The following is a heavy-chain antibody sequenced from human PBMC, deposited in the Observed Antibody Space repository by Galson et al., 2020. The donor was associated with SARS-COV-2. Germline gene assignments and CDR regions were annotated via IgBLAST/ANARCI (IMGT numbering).Heavy chain of an antibody. CDR3: ASFENWLLSY. D-gene: IGHD3-9*01. CDR1: GITFSLYA. V-gene: IGHV3-30*04. J-gene: IGHJ4*02. Sequence: GESLKISCAASGITFSLYAMHWVRQAPGKGLEWVAFISHHGSQKHYADSLKGRFTISRDNSKDTLYLQMNSLREEDTAVYYCASFENWLLSYWGQGTLVTVSS. CDR2: ISHHGSQK.